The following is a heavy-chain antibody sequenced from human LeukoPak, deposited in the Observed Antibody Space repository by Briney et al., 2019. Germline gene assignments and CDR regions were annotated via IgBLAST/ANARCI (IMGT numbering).Heavy chain of an antibody. CDR2: INPNSSGT. V-gene: IGHV1-2*02. CDR3: ARDSDSGTSWTNWFDP. Sequence: ASVKLSCNASGYTFTGYYMHWVRQAPGQGLEWMGWINPNSSGTNYAQKFQGRVTMTRDTSITTAYMELSRLRSGDTAMYYCARDSDSGTSWTNWFDPWGQGTLVTVSS. J-gene: IGHJ5*02. D-gene: IGHD1-26*01. CDR1: GYTFTGYY.